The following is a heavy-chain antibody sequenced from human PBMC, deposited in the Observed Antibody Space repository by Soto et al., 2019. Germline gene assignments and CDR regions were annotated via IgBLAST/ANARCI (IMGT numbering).Heavy chain of an antibody. V-gene: IGHV3-49*03. D-gene: IGHD4-17*01. CDR2: IRSKAYGGTT. CDR3: TIDHLGTVSEDYYAY. Sequence: GESLRLSCTASGFTLGAYAMSWFRQAPGKGLEWVGFIRSKAYGGTTEYAASVKGRFTISRDDSKSIAYLQMNSLKTEDTAVYYCTIDHLGTVSEDYYAYSGQGTLVTVSS. CDR1: GFTLGAYA. J-gene: IGHJ4*02.